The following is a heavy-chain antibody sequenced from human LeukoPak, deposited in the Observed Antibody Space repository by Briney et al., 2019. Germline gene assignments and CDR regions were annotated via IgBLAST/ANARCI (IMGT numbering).Heavy chain of an antibody. CDR2: INAKSGDT. CDR1: GYSFTDYY. J-gene: IGHJ4*02. D-gene: IGHD2-8*02. CDR3: ARQNTGQLDY. Sequence: ASVKVSCKASGYSFTDYYMLWLRQAPGQGLEWMGWINAKSGDTKYAQKFQARVTMTRDTSITTTYMEVSRLSSDDTAVYYCARQNTGQLDYWGQGTLVTVSS. V-gene: IGHV1-2*02.